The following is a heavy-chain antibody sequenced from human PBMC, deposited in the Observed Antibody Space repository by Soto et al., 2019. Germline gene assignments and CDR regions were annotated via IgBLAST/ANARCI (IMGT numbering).Heavy chain of an antibody. Sequence: GGSLRLSCAASGFTFSSYWMHWVRQAPGKGLVWVSRINSDGSSTSYADSVKGRFTISRDNAKNTLYLQMNSLRAEDTAVYYCARVNSYLFRGWYAHFDYWGQGTLVTVSS. CDR3: ARVNSYLFRGWYAHFDY. CDR2: INSDGSST. V-gene: IGHV3-74*01. D-gene: IGHD6-19*01. J-gene: IGHJ4*02. CDR1: GFTFSSYW.